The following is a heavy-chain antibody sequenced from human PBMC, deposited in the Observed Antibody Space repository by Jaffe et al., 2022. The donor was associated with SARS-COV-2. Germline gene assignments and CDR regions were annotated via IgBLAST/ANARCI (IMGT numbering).Heavy chain of an antibody. Sequence: EVQLVQSGAEVKKPGESLKISCKGSGYSFTSYWIGWVRQMPGKGLEWMGIIYPGDSDTRYSPSFQGQVTISADKSISTAYLQWSSLKASDTAMYYCARQRDSSGWYYYYYGMDVWGQGTTVTVSS. D-gene: IGHD6-19*01. CDR3: ARQRDSSGWYYYYYGMDV. CDR2: IYPGDSDT. J-gene: IGHJ6*02. V-gene: IGHV5-51*01. CDR1: GYSFTSYW.